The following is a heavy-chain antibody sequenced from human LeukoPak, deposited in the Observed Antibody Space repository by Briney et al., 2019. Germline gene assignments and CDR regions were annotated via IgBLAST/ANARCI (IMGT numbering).Heavy chain of an antibody. D-gene: IGHD6-13*01. CDR3: ARGTQRGYSSSWPLLVDY. CDR2: IFHSGTT. J-gene: IGHJ4*02. CDR1: GYSISNGFY. V-gene: IGHV4-38-2*02. Sequence: SETLSLTCTVSGYSISNGFYWGWIRQPPGKGLEWIGSIFHSGTTYYNPSLSYRLTMSVDTTKNQFSLKLSSVTAEDTAVYYCARGTQRGYSSSWPLLVDYWGQGTLVTVSS.